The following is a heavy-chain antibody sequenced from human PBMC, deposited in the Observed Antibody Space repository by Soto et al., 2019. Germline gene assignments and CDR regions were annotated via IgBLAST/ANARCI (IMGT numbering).Heavy chain of an antibody. CDR1: GFTFSSYW. CDR2: INTDGSTT. D-gene: IGHD3-10*01. Sequence: GGSLRLSCAASGFTFSSYWMHWVRQAPGKGLVWVSRINTDGSTTNYADSVKGRFTISRDDAKNTLYLHMNSLRAEDTSVYYCARAGDYRFDYWGQGTLVTVSS. CDR3: ARAGDYRFDY. J-gene: IGHJ4*02. V-gene: IGHV3-74*01.